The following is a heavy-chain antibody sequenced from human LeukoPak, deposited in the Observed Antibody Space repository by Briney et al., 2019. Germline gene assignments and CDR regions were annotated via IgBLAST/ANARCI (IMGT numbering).Heavy chain of an antibody. D-gene: IGHD3-3*01. CDR3: ARDLDRRKVGGVKY. CDR1: GFTLSSYA. CDR2: ISYDGSNK. V-gene: IGHV3-30*04. J-gene: IGHJ4*02. Sequence: PGRFLRLSCAASGFTLSSYAMHWVRQAPGKGLEWVAVISYDGSNKYYADSVKGRFTISRDNSKNTLYLQMNSLRAEDTAVYYCARDLDRRKVGGVKYWGQGTLVTVSS.